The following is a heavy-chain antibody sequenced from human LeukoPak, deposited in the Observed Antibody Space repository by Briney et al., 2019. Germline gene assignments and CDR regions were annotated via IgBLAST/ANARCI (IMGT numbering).Heavy chain of an antibody. CDR2: INHSGST. D-gene: IGHD2-2*02. V-gene: IGHV4-34*01. CDR3: ARGYCSSTSCYTYGMDV. CDR1: GGSFSGYY. Sequence: SETLSLTCAVYGGSFSGYYWSWIRQPPGKGLEWIGEINHSGSTNYNPSLKSRVTISVDTSKNQFSLKLSSVTAADTAVYYWARGYCSSTSCYTYGMDVWGQGTTVTVSS. J-gene: IGHJ6*02.